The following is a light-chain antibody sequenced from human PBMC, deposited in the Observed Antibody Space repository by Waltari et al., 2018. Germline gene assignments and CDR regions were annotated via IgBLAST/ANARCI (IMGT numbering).Light chain of an antibody. CDR1: RGHTNYA. J-gene: IGLJ2*01. CDR3: QTWDTDIHVV. CDR2: LNSDGSH. Sequence: QLVLTQSPSASASLGASVKLTCTLSRGHTNYAIAWHQQQPKKGPRFLMKLNSDGSHPKGDWIPDRFSGSSSGAERFLTISSLQSEDEGDYYCQTWDTDIHVVFGGGTKL. V-gene: IGLV4-69*01.